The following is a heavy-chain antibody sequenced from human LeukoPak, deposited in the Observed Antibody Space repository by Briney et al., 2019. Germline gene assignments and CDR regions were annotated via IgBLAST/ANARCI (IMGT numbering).Heavy chain of an antibody. D-gene: IGHD3-22*01. CDR3: ARASSGYYWDFDY. V-gene: IGHV4-39*01. Sequence: PSETLSLTCTVSGDSISSYNYFWGSIRQPPGKGLEWVGSIYYRGNTYYNPSLKSRVTLSADTSKNQFSLKVTSVTAADTAVYYCARASSGYYWDFDYWGQGALVTVSS. CDR2: IYYRGNT. J-gene: IGHJ4*02. CDR1: GDSISSYNYF.